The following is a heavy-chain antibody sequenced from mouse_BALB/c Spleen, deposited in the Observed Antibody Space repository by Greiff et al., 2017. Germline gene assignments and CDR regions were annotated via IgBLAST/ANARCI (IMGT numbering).Heavy chain of an antibody. Sequence: EVKLVESGGGLVKPGGSLKLSCAASGFTFSDYYMYWVRQTPEKRLEWVATISDGGSYTYYPDSVKGRFTISRDNAKNNLYLQMSSLKSEDTAMYYCASLYYGNYFDYWGQGTTLTVSS. D-gene: IGHD2-1*01. CDR3: ASLYYGNYFDY. CDR2: ISDGGSYT. V-gene: IGHV5-4*02. CDR1: GFTFSDYY. J-gene: IGHJ2*01.